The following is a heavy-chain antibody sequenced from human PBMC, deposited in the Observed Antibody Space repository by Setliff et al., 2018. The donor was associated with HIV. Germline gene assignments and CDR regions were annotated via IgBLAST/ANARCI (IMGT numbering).Heavy chain of an antibody. J-gene: IGHJ3*02. CDR1: GGSMINYY. V-gene: IGHV4-59*08. Sequence: TLSLTCTVSGGSMINYYWSWIRQPPGKGLEWVGYVYYNGDTNYNPSLKSRVTISVDTSKNQFSLKLSSVTAADTAVYYCARGDDYSNYVAFDIWGQGTMVTVSS. CDR3: ARGDDYSNYVAFDI. CDR2: VYYNGDT. D-gene: IGHD4-4*01.